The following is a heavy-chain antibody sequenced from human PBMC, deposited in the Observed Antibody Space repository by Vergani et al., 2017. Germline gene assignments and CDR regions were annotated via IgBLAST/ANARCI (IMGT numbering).Heavy chain of an antibody. D-gene: IGHD2-2*01. CDR2: IYTSGST. CDR3: ARVSYCSSTSCYGEPRYGMDV. Sequence: QVQLQESGPGLVKPSQTLSLTCTVSGGSISSGSYYWSWIRQPAGKGLEWIGRIYTSGSTNYNPSLKSRVTISVDTSKNQFSLKLSSVTAADTAVYYCARVSYCSSTSCYGEPRYGMDVWGQGTTVTVSS. V-gene: IGHV4-61*02. J-gene: IGHJ6*02. CDR1: GGSISSGSYY.